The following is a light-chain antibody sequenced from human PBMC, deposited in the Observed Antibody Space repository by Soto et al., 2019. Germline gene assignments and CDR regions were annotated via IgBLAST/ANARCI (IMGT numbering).Light chain of an antibody. V-gene: IGKV3-20*01. J-gene: IGKJ5*01. CDR1: QSIGRN. Sequence: MTQSPATLSVSPGERATLSCRASQSIGRNLAWYQQKPGQAPRLLIYGASNRATGIPDRFSGSGSGTDFTLTISRLEPEDFAVYYCHQYGSSPYTFGQGTRLEIK. CDR3: HQYGSSPYT. CDR2: GAS.